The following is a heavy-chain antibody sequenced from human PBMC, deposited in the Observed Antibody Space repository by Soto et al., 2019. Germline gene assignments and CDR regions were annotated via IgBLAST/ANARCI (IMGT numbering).Heavy chain of an antibody. V-gene: IGHV3-30*18. D-gene: IGHD6-13*01. Sequence: PGGSLRLSCAASGFTFSSYGMHWVRQAPGKGLEWVAVISYDGSNKYYADSVKGRFTISRDNSKNTLYLQMNSLRAEDTAVYYCAKDSYSSSWYWTYGMDVWGQGTTVTVSS. J-gene: IGHJ6*02. CDR2: ISYDGSNK. CDR1: GFTFSSYG. CDR3: AKDSYSSSWYWTYGMDV.